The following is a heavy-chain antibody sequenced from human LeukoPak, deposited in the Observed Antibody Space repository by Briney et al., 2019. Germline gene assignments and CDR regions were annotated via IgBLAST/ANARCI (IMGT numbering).Heavy chain of an antibody. D-gene: IGHD5-12*01. J-gene: IGHJ4*02. CDR2: ISSSSSYI. V-gene: IGHV3-21*01. Sequence: GGSLRLSCAASGFTFSSYSMNWVRQAPGKGLEWVSSISSSSSYIYYADSVKGRFTISRDNAKNSLYLQMNSLRAEDTAVYYCARAAQSARGYSGYDYWGQGTLVTVSS. CDR3: ARAAQSARGYSGYDY. CDR1: GFTFSSYS.